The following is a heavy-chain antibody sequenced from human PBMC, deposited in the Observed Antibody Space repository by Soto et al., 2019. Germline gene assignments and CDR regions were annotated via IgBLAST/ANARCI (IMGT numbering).Heavy chain of an antibody. CDR2: INPNSGGT. D-gene: IGHD3-16*01. CDR3: ARGNPGGSVFDY. CDR1: GYTFTGYY. J-gene: IGHJ4*02. V-gene: IGHV1-2*04. Sequence: ASVKVSCKASGYTFTGYYMHWARQAPGQGLEWMGWINPNSGGTNYAQKFQGWVTMTRDTSISIAYMELSRLRPDDAAVYYCARGNPGGSVFDYWGQGTLVTVSS.